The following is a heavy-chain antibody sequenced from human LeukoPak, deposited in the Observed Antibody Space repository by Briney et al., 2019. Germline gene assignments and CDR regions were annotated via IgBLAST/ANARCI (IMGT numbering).Heavy chain of an antibody. J-gene: IGHJ5*02. CDR2: IYYSGST. CDR3: ARAHGSVRGNLHWFDP. V-gene: IGHV4-30-4*01. D-gene: IGHD3-10*01. CDR1: GGSISSGDYY. Sequence: PSQTLSLTCTVSGGSISSGDYYWSWIRQPPGKGLEWIGYIYYSGSTYYNPSLKSRVTISVGTSKNQFSLKLSSVTAAGTAVYYCARAHGSVRGNLHWFDPWGQGTLVTVSS.